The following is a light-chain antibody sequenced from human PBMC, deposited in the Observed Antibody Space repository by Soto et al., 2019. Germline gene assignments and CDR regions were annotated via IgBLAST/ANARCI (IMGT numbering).Light chain of an antibody. CDR2: DAS. V-gene: IGKV3-11*01. CDR1: QTVSSY. CDR3: QQSYSTPWT. J-gene: IGKJ1*01. Sequence: EIVLTQSPATLSLSPGERATLSCRASQTVSSYLAWYQQKAGQAPRPLIYDASNRAPGIPARFSGSGSGTDFTLTISSLEPEDFATYYCQQSYSTPWTFGQETKVEFK.